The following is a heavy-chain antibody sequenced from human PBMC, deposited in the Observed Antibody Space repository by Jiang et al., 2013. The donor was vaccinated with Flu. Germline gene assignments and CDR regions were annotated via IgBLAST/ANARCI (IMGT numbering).Heavy chain of an antibody. CDR1: GYTFTSYG. V-gene: IGHV1-18*04. CDR2: ISAYNGNT. CDR3: ARRSDYYYYYGMDV. J-gene: IGHJ6*02. Sequence: SVKVSCKASGYTFTSYGISWVRQAPGQGLEWMGWISAYNGNTNYAQKLQGRVTMTTDTSTSTAYMELRSLRSDDTAVYYCARRSDYYYYYGMDVWGQGTTVTVSS.